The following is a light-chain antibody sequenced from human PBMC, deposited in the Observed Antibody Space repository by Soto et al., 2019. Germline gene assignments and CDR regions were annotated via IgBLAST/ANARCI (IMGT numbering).Light chain of an antibody. CDR2: DTS. CDR3: LLSYSGASYV. J-gene: IGLJ1*01. V-gene: IGLV7-46*01. Sequence: QAMVTPEPSLTVSPGATVTLTCGSNTGAVTSGHYPYWFQQKPGQAPRTLIYDTSNKHAWTPARFSGSLLGGKAALTLSGAQPEDEAEYYCLLSYSGASYVFGTGTKVTVL. CDR1: TGAVTSGHY.